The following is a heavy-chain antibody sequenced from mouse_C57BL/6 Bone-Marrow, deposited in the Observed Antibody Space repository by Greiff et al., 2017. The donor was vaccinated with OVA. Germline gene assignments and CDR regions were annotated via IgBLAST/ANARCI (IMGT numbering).Heavy chain of an antibody. V-gene: IGHV1-64*01. CDR3: VTILRPYFDY. CDR1: GYTFTSYW. J-gene: IGHJ2*01. Sequence: QVQLQQPGAELVKPGASVKLSCKASGYTFTSYWMHWVKQRPGHGLEWIGMIHPNSGSTNYNEKFKSKATLTVDKSSSTAYMQLSSLTSEDSAVYYCVTILRPYFDYWGQGTTLTVSS. D-gene: IGHD1-1*01. CDR2: IHPNSGST.